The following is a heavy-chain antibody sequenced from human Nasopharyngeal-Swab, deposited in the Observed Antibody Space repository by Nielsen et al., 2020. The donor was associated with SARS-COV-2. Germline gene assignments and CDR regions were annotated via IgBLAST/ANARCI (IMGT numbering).Heavy chain of an antibody. D-gene: IGHD5-18*01. V-gene: IGHV3-48*02. Sequence: GESPKISCAASGFTFRSYSMNWVRQAPGKGLEWVSYISSSSSIIYYADSVKGRFTISRDNAKNSLYLQMNSLRDEDTAVYYCASTPYSYAWGDYYYGMDVWGQGTTVTVSS. CDR2: ISSSSSII. CDR3: ASTPYSYAWGDYYYGMDV. J-gene: IGHJ6*02. CDR1: GFTFRSYS.